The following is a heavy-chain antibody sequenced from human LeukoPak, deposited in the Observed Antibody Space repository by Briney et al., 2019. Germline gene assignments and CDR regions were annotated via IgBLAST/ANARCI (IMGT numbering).Heavy chain of an antibody. J-gene: IGHJ4*02. CDR3: ACATPYYYGSGSYYADY. Sequence: RGESLKISCKGSGYSFTSYWIGWVRQMPGKGLEWMGIIFPGDSDTRYNPSFQGQVTISADKSISTAYLQWSSLKASDTAMYYCACATPYYYGSGSYYADYWGQGTLVAVSS. V-gene: IGHV5-51*01. CDR1: GYSFTSYW. CDR2: IFPGDSDT. D-gene: IGHD3-10*01.